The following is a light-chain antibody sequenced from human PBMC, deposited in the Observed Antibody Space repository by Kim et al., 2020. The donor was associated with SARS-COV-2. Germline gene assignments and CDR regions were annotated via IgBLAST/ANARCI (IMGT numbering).Light chain of an antibody. CDR3: QQYDNLPIT. CDR2: DAS. CDR1: QDISNY. V-gene: IGKV1-33*01. Sequence: VWDRVTITCQASQDISNYLNWYQQRPGKAPKLLIYDASNLKTGVPSRFSGSGSGTHFTFTISNLQPEDIAAYYCQQYDNLPITFGQGTRLEIK. J-gene: IGKJ5*01.